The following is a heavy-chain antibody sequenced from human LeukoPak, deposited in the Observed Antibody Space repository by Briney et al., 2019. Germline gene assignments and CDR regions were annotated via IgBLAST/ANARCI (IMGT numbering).Heavy chain of an antibody. CDR1: GFTVSNSY. V-gene: IGHV3-53*01. Sequence: GGSLRLXCAASGFTVSNSYMSWDRQAPGKGLEWVSVLYSGGGAYYADSVRGRFTISRDSSKNTLYLQMNSLRADDTAVYYCAKVPISPNFWSGYYDAFDIWGQGTMVTVSS. CDR3: AKVPISPNFWSGYYDAFDI. J-gene: IGHJ3*02. CDR2: LYSGGGA. D-gene: IGHD3-3*01.